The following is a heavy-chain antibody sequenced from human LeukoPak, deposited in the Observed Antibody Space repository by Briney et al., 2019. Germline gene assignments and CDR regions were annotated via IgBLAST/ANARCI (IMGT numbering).Heavy chain of an antibody. CDR1: GYSFTNYW. V-gene: IGHV5-51*01. Sequence: GESLKISCKGSGYSFTNYWIGWVRQMPGKGLEWMGIIYPGDSDTTYKPSFQGQVTISADKSISHAYLQWSSLKAADTAMYYCARSRAETVPVWGSYRHHDAFDIWGQGTMVTVSS. CDR3: ARSRAETVPVWGSYRHHDAFDI. CDR2: IYPGDSDT. D-gene: IGHD3-16*02. J-gene: IGHJ3*02.